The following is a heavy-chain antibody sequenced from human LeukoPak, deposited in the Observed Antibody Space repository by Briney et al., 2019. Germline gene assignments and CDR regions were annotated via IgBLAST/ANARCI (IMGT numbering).Heavy chain of an antibody. CDR3: AKSRWETYAVRAFDI. D-gene: IGHD1-26*01. CDR1: GFIFNNYA. V-gene: IGHV3-23*01. J-gene: IGHJ3*02. CDR2: ISGGGST. Sequence: SGGSLRLSCAASGFIFNNYAMTWVRQAPGKGLEWVSAISGGGSTYYADSVKGRFTISRDNPKNALYLQMNSLRAEDTVVYYCAKSRWETYAVRAFDIWGQGTMVTVSS.